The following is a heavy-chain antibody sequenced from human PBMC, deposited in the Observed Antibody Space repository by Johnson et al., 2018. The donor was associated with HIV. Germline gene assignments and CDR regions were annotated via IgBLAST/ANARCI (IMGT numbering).Heavy chain of an antibody. CDR1: GFTFSSYA. D-gene: IGHD4-23*01. J-gene: IGHJ3*02. V-gene: IGHV3-30*04. CDR3: TRAPRRVNDAFDI. CDR2: ISYDGSNK. Sequence: QVQLVESGGGVVQPGRSLRLSCAASGFTFSSYAMHWVRQAPGKGLEWVAVISYDGSNKYYADSVKGRFTISRDNSKNTLYLQMNSLRTEDTAVYYCTRAPRRVNDAFDIWGQGTMVTVSS.